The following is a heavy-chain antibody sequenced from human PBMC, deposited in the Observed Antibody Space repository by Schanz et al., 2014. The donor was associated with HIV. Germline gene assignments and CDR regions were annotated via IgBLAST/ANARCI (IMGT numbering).Heavy chain of an antibody. CDR2: TSYDGRNT. J-gene: IGHJ6*02. CDR3: AKEYVSGWGRQLYPMDV. Sequence: EKKEETGGGVVQPGKSLRLSCAVSGFTFRNVFLPFFLPSPGKGLEWVAGTSYDGRNTYYADSVKGRFSISRDNFKSTVVLQMDNVRVDDTALYFCAKEYVSGWGRQLYPMDVWGQGTAVIVSS. D-gene: IGHD6-19*01. CDR1: GFTFRNVF. V-gene: IGHV3-33*03.